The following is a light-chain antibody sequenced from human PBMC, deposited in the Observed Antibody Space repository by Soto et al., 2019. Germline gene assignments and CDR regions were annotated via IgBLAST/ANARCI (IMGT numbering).Light chain of an antibody. CDR2: GNS. Sequence: QSVLTQPPSVSGAPGQRVTISCTGSSSNIGAGYDVHWYQQLPGTAPKLLIYGNSNRPSGVPDRCSGSKSGTSASLAITGLQAEDEADYYLHYYDSSLSAPSVLGAGTKITVL. CDR1: SSNIGAGYD. J-gene: IGLJ1*01. CDR3: HYYDSSLSAPSV. V-gene: IGLV1-40*01.